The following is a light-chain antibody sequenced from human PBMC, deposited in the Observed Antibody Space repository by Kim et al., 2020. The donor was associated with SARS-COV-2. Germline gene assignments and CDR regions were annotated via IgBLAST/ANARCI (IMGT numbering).Light chain of an antibody. J-gene: IGKJ4*01. CDR1: QSVSSY. V-gene: IGKV3-11*01. CDR3: NRSRNWLRT. Sequence: EIVLTQSPATLSLSPGERATLSCRASQSVSSYLVWYQQKPGQAPRLLIYDASNRATGIPARFSGSGSGTDFTLTISSLEPEDFAVYYCNRSRNWLRTFGGGRKRDIK. CDR2: DAS.